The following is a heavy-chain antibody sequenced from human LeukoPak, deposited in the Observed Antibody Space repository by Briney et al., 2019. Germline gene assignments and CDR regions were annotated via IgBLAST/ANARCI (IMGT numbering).Heavy chain of an antibody. V-gene: IGHV3-48*02. CDR3: ARGVGVTDY. D-gene: IGHD1-26*01. J-gene: IGHJ4*02. CDR2: ITSSSGTI. Sequence: GCSLRLSCAASGFAFSDYAMNWVRQAPGKGLEWVSYITSSSGTIYYADSVKGRFTISRDNAENSLYLQMNSLRDEDTAVYYCARGVGVTDYWGQGTLVTVSS. CDR1: GFAFSDYA.